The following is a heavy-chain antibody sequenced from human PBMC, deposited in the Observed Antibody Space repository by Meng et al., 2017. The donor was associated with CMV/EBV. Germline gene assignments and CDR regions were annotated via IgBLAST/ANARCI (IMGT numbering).Heavy chain of an antibody. V-gene: IGHV1-2*02. CDR2: INPNSGGT. CDR3: ARGPSEVVPAAIWVSDNWFDP. Sequence: ASVKVSCKASGYTFTGYYMHWVRQAPGQGLEWMGWINPNSGGTNYAQKFQGRVTMTRDTSISTAYMELSRLRSEDTAVYYCARGPSEVVPAAIWVSDNWFDPWGQGTLVTVSS. CDR1: GYTFTGYY. J-gene: IGHJ5*02. D-gene: IGHD2-2*01.